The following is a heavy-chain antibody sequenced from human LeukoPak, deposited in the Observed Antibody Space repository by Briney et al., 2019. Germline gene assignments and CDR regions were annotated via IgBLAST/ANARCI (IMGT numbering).Heavy chain of an antibody. CDR1: GYTFTGYY. Sequence: GASVKVSCKASGYTFTGYYIHLVRQAPGQGLEWMGWIKPNSGGTTYAQKFPGRVTMTRDTSISTAYMELSRLRSDDTAVYYCARRGEYSSGYSYWGQGTLVTVSS. V-gene: IGHV1-2*02. D-gene: IGHD5-18*01. CDR2: IKPNSGGT. J-gene: IGHJ4*02. CDR3: ARRGEYSSGYSY.